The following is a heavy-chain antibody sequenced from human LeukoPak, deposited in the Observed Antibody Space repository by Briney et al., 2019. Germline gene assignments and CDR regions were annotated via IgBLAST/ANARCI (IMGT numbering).Heavy chain of an antibody. CDR2: IYYSGST. CDR1: GGSISSYY. D-gene: IGHD6-19*01. J-gene: IGHJ4*02. Sequence: PSETLSLTCTVSGGSISSYYWSWIRQPPGKGLEWIGYIYYSGSTNYNPSLKSRVTISVDTSKNQFSLKLSSVTAADTAVYYCARAAAVAGVSLVHFDYWGQGTLVTVSS. V-gene: IGHV4-59*01. CDR3: ARAAAVAGVSLVHFDY.